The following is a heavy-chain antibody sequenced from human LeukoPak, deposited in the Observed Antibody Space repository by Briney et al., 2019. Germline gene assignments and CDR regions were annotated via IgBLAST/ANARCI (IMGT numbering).Heavy chain of an antibody. CDR2: IYPGDSDT. D-gene: IGHD3-10*01. J-gene: IGHJ4*02. CDR3: VRGSASASLYFDY. CDR1: AYSFPTYW. V-gene: IGHV5-51*01. Sequence: GESLKISCKSSAYSFPTYWIGWVRQMPVKGPELMVIIYPGDSDTRYSPSFQGQVTISADKSISTAYLQWSSLQASDTAMYYCVRGSASASLYFDYWGQGTLVTVSS.